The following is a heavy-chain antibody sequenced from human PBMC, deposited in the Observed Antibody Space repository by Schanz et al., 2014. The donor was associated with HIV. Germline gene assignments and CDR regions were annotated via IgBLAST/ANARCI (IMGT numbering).Heavy chain of an antibody. CDR2: ITNSGGNT. J-gene: IGHJ6*02. CDR3: ARGSWYSGGWYDDYNYYDVDV. CDR1: GFTFTSYA. V-gene: IGHV3-23*01. Sequence: EVQLLESGGGLLQPGGSLRLSCAASGFTFTSYAMSWVRQAPGKGLEWVSSITNSGGNTYYEDSVRGRFTISRDNAKNSLYLQMNSLRVEDTAVYFCARGSWYSGGWYDDYNYYDVDVWGQGTTVVVSS. D-gene: IGHD6-19*01.